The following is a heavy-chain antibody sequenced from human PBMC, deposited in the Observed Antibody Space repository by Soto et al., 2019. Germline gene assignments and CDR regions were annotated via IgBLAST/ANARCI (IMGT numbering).Heavy chain of an antibody. Sequence: GASVKVSCKASGYIFTGYYMNWVRQAPGHGLEWMGWINPNSGGTNYAQKFQGRVTMTTDTSINTAYMELSRLRSDDTAVYYCARPYCSSNSCHNFFDPWGQGTQVTSPQ. CDR1: GYIFTGYY. D-gene: IGHD2-2*01. V-gene: IGHV1-2*02. CDR3: ARPYCSSNSCHNFFDP. CDR2: INPNSGGT. J-gene: IGHJ5*02.